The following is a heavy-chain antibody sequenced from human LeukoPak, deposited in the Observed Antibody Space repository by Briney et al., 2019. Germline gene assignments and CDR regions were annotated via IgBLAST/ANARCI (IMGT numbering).Heavy chain of an antibody. D-gene: IGHD4-23*01. CDR1: GGSISSYY. CDR2: IYYSGST. V-gene: IGHV4-59*08. CDR3: ARHLHYGGNYDFDY. J-gene: IGHJ4*02. Sequence: PSETLSLTCTVSGGSISSYYWSWIRQPPGKGLEWIGYIYYSGSTNYNPSLKSRVTISVDTSKNQFSLKLSSVTAADTAVHYCARHLHYGGNYDFDYWGQGTLVTVSS.